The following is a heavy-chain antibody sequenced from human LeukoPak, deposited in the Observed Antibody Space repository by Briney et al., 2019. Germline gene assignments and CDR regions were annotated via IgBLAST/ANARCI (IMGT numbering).Heavy chain of an antibody. D-gene: IGHD6-13*01. CDR1: GFTFSSYA. CDR2: IRYDGSNK. CDR3: AKDLFSSSPKDY. J-gene: IGHJ4*02. V-gene: IGHV3-30*02. Sequence: PGGSLRLSCAASGFTFSSYAMSWVRQAPGKGLEWVAFIRYDGSNKYYADSVKGRFTISRDNSKNTLYLQMNSLRAEDTAVYYCAKDLFSSSPKDYWGQGTLVTVSS.